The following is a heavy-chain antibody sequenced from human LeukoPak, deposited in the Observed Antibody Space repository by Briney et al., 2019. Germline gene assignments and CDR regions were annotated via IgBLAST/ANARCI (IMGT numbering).Heavy chain of an antibody. V-gene: IGHV3-7*01. CDR1: GFTFSSSW. Sequence: PGGSLRLSCAASGFTFSSSWMDWVRQAPGKGLEWVANINQDGSERNFVDSVKGRFTISRDNAKNSLYLQMNSLRTEDTAVYYCSRSLNYWGQGSLVTVSS. CDR3: SRSLNY. CDR2: INQDGSER. J-gene: IGHJ4*02.